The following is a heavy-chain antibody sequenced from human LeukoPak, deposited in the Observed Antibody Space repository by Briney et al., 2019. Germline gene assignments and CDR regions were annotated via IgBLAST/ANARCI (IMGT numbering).Heavy chain of an antibody. J-gene: IGHJ4*02. V-gene: IGHV1-69*06. D-gene: IGHD5-12*01. CDR1: GYTFTSYD. CDR2: IIPIFGTA. CDR3: ATGEYSGYPFDY. Sequence: SVKVSCKASGYTFTSYDINWVRQATGQGLEWMGGIIPIFGTANYAQKFQGRVTITADKSTSTVYMELSSLRSEDTAVYYCATGEYSGYPFDYWGQGTLVTVSS.